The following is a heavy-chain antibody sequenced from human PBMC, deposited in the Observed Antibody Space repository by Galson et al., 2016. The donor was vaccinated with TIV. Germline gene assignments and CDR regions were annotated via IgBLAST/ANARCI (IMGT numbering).Heavy chain of an antibody. CDR2: IRYDGSNK. CDR1: GYMFSSYG. CDR3: AKDSVSYFSYWYFDL. Sequence: SLRLSCAVSGYMFSSYGMHWVRQAPGKGLEWVAFIRYDGSNKYYADSVKGRFTISRDNSMNTLYLQMNSLRAEDTAVYYCAKDSVSYFSYWYFDLWGRGTLVTVSS. V-gene: IGHV3-30*02. J-gene: IGHJ2*01. D-gene: IGHD3-10*01.